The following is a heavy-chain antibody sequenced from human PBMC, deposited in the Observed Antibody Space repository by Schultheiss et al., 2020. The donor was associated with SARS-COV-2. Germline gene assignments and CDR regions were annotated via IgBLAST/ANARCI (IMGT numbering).Heavy chain of an antibody. D-gene: IGHD2-21*01. V-gene: IGHV4-59*04. Sequence: SQTLSLTCTVSGGSISSYYWSWIRQPPGKGLEWIGYIYYSGTTYYNPSLKSRVTISVDTSRNQFSLKLRSESAADTAVYYCGAVIGGNYFDYWGQGALVTVSS. J-gene: IGHJ4*02. CDR3: GAVIGGNYFDY. CDR2: IYYSGTT. CDR1: GGSISSYY.